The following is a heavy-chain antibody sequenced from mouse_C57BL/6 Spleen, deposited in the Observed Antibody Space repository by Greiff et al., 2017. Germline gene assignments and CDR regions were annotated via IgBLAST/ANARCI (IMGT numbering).Heavy chain of an antibody. CDR2: INPGSGGT. J-gene: IGHJ4*01. CDR3: ARGGDYDDYYAMDY. V-gene: IGHV1-54*01. CDR1: GYAFTNYL. D-gene: IGHD2-4*01. Sequence: VMLVESGAELVRPGTSVKVSCKASGYAFTNYLIEWVKQRPGQGLEWIGVINPGSGGTNYNEKFKGKATLTADKSSSTAYMQLSSLTSEDSAVYFCARGGDYDDYYAMDYWGQGTSVTVSS.